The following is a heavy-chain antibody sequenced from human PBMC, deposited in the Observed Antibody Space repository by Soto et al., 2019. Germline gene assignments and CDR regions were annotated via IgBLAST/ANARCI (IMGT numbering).Heavy chain of an antibody. Sequence: PGGSLRLSCAASGFTFSSYWMSWVRQAPGKGLEWVANIKQDGSEKYYVDSVKGRFTISRDNAKNSLYLQMNSLRAEDTAVYYCARGGNSFWSGYFRSPWGQGTLVTVSS. V-gene: IGHV3-7*01. D-gene: IGHD3-3*01. J-gene: IGHJ5*02. CDR1: GFTFSSYW. CDR2: IKQDGSEK. CDR3: ARGGNSFWSGYFRSP.